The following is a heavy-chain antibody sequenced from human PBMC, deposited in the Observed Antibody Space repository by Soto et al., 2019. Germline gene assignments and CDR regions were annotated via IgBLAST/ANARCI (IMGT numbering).Heavy chain of an antibody. D-gene: IGHD3-10*01. CDR1: GITFSSYA. J-gene: IGHJ4*02. V-gene: IGHV3-23*01. CDR3: ASRFGNYFDC. Sequence: GGSLRLSCAASGITFSSYAMSWVRQAPGKGLEWVSSISGSGGNTYFADSVKGRFTISRDNSKNTLYLQMNSLRADDTAVYYCASRFGNYFDCWGQGTPVTVSS. CDR2: ISGSGGNT.